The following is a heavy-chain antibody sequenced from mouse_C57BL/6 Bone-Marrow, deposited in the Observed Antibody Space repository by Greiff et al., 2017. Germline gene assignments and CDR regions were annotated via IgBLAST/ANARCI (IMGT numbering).Heavy chain of an antibody. CDR2: INPSSGYT. CDR1: GYTFTSYW. Sequence: VQLQQSGAELAKPGASVKLSCKASGYTFTSYWMHWVKQRPGQGLEWIGYINPSSGYTKYNQKFKDKATLTADKSSSTAYMQLSSLTYEDSAVXHGASDCGSSYMGSFEVWGTGTTVSVSS. D-gene: IGHD1-1*01. J-gene: IGHJ1*03. V-gene: IGHV1-7*01. CDR3: ASDCGSSYMGSFEV.